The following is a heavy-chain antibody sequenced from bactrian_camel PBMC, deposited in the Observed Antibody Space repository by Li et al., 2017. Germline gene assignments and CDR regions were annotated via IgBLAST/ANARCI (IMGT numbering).Heavy chain of an antibody. CDR2: IDSDGKVS. Sequence: VQLVESGGGAVETGGSLRLSCEWSGSSYCLGWFRQGPGGEREGVAGIDSDGKVSYADSVKGRFTISKDNAKKTLYLQMNGLKPADTGMYYCAADLVWNRLPCVWRLKDYRGQGTQVTVS. CDR1: GSSYC. V-gene: IGHV3S6*01. D-gene: IGHD7*01. CDR3: AADLVWNRLPCVWRLKDY. J-gene: IGHJ4*01.